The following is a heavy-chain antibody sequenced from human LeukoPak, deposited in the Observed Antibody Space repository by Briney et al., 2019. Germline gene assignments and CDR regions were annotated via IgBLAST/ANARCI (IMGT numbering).Heavy chain of an antibody. Sequence: SETLSLTCAVYGGSFSGYYWSWIRQPPGKGLEWIGEINHSGSTNYNPSLKSRGTISVDTSKNQFSLKLSSVTAADTAVYYCAALWFGDPETPHDYWGQGTLVTVSS. D-gene: IGHD3-10*01. CDR3: AALWFGDPETPHDY. J-gene: IGHJ4*02. V-gene: IGHV4-34*01. CDR1: GGSFSGYY. CDR2: INHSGST.